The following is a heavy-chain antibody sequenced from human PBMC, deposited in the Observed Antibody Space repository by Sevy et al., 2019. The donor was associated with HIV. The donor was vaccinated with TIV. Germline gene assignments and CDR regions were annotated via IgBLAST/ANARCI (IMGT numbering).Heavy chain of an antibody. CDR1: GFTFSTYA. D-gene: IGHD7-27*01. CDR2: VSSDGSEI. CDR3: ARDQLGSIDY. V-gene: IGHV3-30-3*01. J-gene: IGHJ4*02. Sequence: GGSVRLSCAGSGFTFSTYAMHWVRQAPGKGLECVAMVSSDGSEINYADSVKGRFTISRDNYRNTLYLQMNSLRTEDTALYYCARDQLGSIDYWGQGTLVNVSS.